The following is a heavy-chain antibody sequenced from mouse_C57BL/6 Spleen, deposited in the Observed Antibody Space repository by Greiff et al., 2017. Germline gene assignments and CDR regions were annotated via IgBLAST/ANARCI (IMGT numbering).Heavy chain of an antibody. J-gene: IGHJ1*03. CDR3: ARARGYCDV. CDR1: GYTFTSYW. CDR2: IDPSDSYT. Sequence: QVQLQQPGAELVMPGASVKLSCKASGYTFTSYWMHWVKQRPGQGLEWIGEIDPSDSYTNYNQKFKGKSTLTVDTSSSTAYMQLSSLTSEDSAVYYCARARGYCDVWGTGTTVTVSS. V-gene: IGHV1-69*01.